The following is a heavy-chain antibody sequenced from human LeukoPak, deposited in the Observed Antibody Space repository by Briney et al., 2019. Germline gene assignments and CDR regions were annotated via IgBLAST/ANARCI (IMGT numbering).Heavy chain of an antibody. D-gene: IGHD4-23*01. J-gene: IGHJ6*03. CDR1: GGSISSGSYY. V-gene: IGHV4-61*02. Sequence: AAETLSLTCTVSGGSISSGSYYWSWIRQPAGKGLESIVRIWASGSTNYNPSLKSRLTISVDTSKNQFSLKLSSVTAADTAVYYCAGEDDYGGMGKYYYYMDVWGKGTTVCVSS. CDR2: IWASGST. CDR3: AGEDDYGGMGKYYYYMDV.